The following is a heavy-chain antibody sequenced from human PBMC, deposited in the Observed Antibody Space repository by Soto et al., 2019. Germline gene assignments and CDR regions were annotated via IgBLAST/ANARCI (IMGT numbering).Heavy chain of an antibody. J-gene: IGHJ5*02. CDR3: ARGPKGDFWSGYSLLGPDVGWFDP. V-gene: IGHV4-59*01. CDR1: GGSISSYY. Sequence: SETLSLTCTVSGGSISSYYWSWIRQPPGKGLEWIGYIYYSGSTNYNPSLKSRVTISVDTSKNQFSLKLSSVTAADTAVYYCARGPKGDFWSGYSLLGPDVGWFDPWGQGTLVTVSS. CDR2: IYYSGST. D-gene: IGHD3-3*01.